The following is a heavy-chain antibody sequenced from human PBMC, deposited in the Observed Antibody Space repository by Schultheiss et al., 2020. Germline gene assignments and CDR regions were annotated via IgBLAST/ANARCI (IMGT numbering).Heavy chain of an antibody. CDR2: IYYSGST. J-gene: IGHJ4*02. Sequence: ETLSLTCTVSGGSISSYYWSWIRQPPGKGLEWIGSIYYSGSTYYNPSLKSRVTISVDTSKNQFSLKLSSVTAADTAVYYCARRNYGDYGPSVDYWGQGTLVTVSS. CDR1: GGSISSYY. D-gene: IGHD4-17*01. CDR3: ARRNYGDYGPSVDY. V-gene: IGHV4-39*01.